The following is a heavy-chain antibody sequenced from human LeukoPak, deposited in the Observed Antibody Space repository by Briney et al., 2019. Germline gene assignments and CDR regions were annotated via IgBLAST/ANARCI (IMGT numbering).Heavy chain of an antibody. D-gene: IGHD2-2*01. CDR3: GKDRNRVSLVVVPAAKIPDH. CDR2: ISRSGSTI. CDR1: GFTFSSYQ. Sequence: TGGSLRLSCAASGFTFSSYQMNWPRQAPGKGLEWVSYISRSGSTIYYADSVKGRFTISRDNSKNILYPQMNTLRAEDTGVFRCGKDRNRVSLVVVPAAKIPDHWGQGPLVPVSS. V-gene: IGHV3-48*03. J-gene: IGHJ1*01.